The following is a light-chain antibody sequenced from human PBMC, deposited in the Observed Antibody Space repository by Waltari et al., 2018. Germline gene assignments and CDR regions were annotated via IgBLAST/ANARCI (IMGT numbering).Light chain of an antibody. CDR2: DAS. CDR1: QSVRRA. Sequence: DIVLTQSPGTLSLSPGERATLSCRASQSVRRALAWYQQKPGQAPRLLIYDASNRATGIPDRFSGSASGTDFSLTISRLEPEDFAVYYCQHYVSLPVAFGQGTKVEIK. J-gene: IGKJ1*01. CDR3: QHYVSLPVA. V-gene: IGKV3-20*01.